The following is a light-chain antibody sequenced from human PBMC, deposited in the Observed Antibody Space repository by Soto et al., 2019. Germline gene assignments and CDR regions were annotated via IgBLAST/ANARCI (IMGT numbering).Light chain of an antibody. CDR1: SSDVGGYNY. Sequence: QSALTQPASVSGSPGQSITISCTGTSSDVGGYNYVSWYQQHPGKAPKLIIYDVTVRPSGISNRFSGSKSGNTASLTISGLQADDEADYHGTSYTSQSTVVFGGGTKLTVL. V-gene: IGLV2-14*01. CDR3: TSYTSQSTVV. J-gene: IGLJ3*02. CDR2: DVT.